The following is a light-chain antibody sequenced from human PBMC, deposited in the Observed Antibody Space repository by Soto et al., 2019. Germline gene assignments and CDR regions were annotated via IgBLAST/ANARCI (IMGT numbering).Light chain of an antibody. CDR1: SSDVGGYNY. CDR3: SSYTSSSFYV. Sequence: QSALTQPASVSGSPGQSITISCTGTSSDVGGYNYVSWYQQHPGKAPKLMIYDVSNRPSGVSNRFSGSKSGNTASLTISGLQAEDEAHYYCSSYTSSSFYVFGTGNKLTVL. J-gene: IGLJ1*01. CDR2: DVS. V-gene: IGLV2-14*01.